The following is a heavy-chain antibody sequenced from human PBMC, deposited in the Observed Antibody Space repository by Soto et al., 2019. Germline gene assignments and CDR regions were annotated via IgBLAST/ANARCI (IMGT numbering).Heavy chain of an antibody. J-gene: IGHJ3*02. D-gene: IGHD2-2*01. Sequence: GGSLRLSCAASGFTFSSYSMNWVRQAPGKGLEWVSSISSSSSYIYYADSVKGRFTISRDNAKNSLYLQMNSLRAEDTAVYYCARDRGIYSCCLNDAFDIWGQGTMVTVSS. V-gene: IGHV3-21*01. CDR1: GFTFSSYS. CDR2: ISSSSSYI. CDR3: ARDRGIYSCCLNDAFDI.